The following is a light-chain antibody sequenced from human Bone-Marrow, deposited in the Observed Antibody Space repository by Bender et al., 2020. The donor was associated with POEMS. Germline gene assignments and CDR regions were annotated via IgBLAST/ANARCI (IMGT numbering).Light chain of an antibody. CDR2: EVT. CDR1: SLDIGSYDL. Sequence: QSALTQPASVSGSPGQSITISCTGTSLDIGSYDLVSWYQQHPGKAPRLLISEVTKRPSGVSNRFSASKSGSTASLTISGLQAEDEADYYCSSYAYSSSTVFGAGTTVTVL. V-gene: IGLV2-14*02. J-gene: IGLJ1*01. CDR3: SSYAYSSSTV.